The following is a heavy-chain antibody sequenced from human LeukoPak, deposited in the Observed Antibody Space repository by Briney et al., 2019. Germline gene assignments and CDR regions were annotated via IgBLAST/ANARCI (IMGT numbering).Heavy chain of an antibody. CDR2: ISGSGGST. V-gene: IGHV3-23*01. CDR1: GFTFSMYA. CDR3: AKGRKSYYYGMDV. J-gene: IGHJ6*02. Sequence: GGSLRLSCAASGFTFSMYAMTWVRQAPGKGLEWVSGISGSGGSTYYADSVKGRFTISRDNSKNTLYLQMNSLRAEDTAVYHCAKGRKSYYYGMDVWGQGTTVTVS.